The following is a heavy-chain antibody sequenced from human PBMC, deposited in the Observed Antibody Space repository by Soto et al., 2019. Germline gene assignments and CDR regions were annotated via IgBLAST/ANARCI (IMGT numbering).Heavy chain of an antibody. CDR2: IWYDGSNK. Sequence: PGVSLRLSCAASGFTFSSYGMHWVRQAPCKGLEWVAVIWYDGSNKYYADPVKRRSTISRDNSKNTLYLQMNSLRAEDTAVYYCPRDRDNVVVVAAAIDYWGQGTLVTVSS. D-gene: IGHD2-15*01. J-gene: IGHJ4*02. CDR3: PRDRDNVVVVAAAIDY. CDR1: GFTFSSYG. V-gene: IGHV3-33*01.